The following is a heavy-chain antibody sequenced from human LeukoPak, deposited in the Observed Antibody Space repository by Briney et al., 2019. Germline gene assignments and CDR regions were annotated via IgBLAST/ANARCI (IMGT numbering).Heavy chain of an antibody. CDR1: GFTFSSYA. CDR3: ARDLSAAFDF. Sequence: AGGSLRLSCAASGFTFSSYAMHWVRQAPGKGLEWVARLVYDARSDYGNSVKGRFSISRDDSKNTLFLDMSNLRVEDTALYYCARDLSAAFDFWGQGVLVTVSS. CDR2: LVYDARS. D-gene: IGHD6-19*01. V-gene: IGHV3-33*08. J-gene: IGHJ4*02.